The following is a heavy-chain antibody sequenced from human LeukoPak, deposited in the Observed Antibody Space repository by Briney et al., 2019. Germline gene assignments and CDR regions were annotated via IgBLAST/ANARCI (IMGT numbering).Heavy chain of an antibody. CDR2: IYTSGST. Sequence: SETLSLTCTVSGGSISSYYWSWIRQPPGKGLEWIGYIYTSGSTNYNPSLKGRVTISVDTSKNQFSLKLSSVTAADTAVYYCARPHYDFWSGYYTSPFAFDIWGQGTMVTVSS. J-gene: IGHJ3*02. D-gene: IGHD3-3*01. V-gene: IGHV4-4*09. CDR3: ARPHYDFWSGYYTSPFAFDI. CDR1: GGSISSYY.